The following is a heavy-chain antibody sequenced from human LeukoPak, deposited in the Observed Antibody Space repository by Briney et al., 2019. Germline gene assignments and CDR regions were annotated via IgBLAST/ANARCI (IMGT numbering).Heavy chain of an antibody. CDR1: GGSISSYY. Sequence: SETLSLTCTVSGGSISSYYWSWIRQPAGKGLEWIGRIYTSGSTNYNPSLKSRVAMSVDTSKNQFSLKLSSVTAADTAVYYCARDQGRFLEWLFFDPWGQGTLVTVSS. CDR2: IYTSGST. J-gene: IGHJ5*02. CDR3: ARDQGRFLEWLFFDP. V-gene: IGHV4-4*07. D-gene: IGHD3-3*01.